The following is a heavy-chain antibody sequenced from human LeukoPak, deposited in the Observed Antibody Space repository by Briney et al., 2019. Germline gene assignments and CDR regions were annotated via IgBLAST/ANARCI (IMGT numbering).Heavy chain of an antibody. J-gene: IGHJ3*02. CDR1: GFTFSSYS. D-gene: IGHD3-3*01. CDR3: ARGDPDISFGVAGEAFDI. V-gene: IGHV3-21*01. Sequence: GGSLRLSCAASGFTFSSYSRNWVRQAPGKGLEWVSSISSSSSYIYYADSMKGRFTISRDNAKKSLYLQMNSLRAEDTAVYYCARGDPDISFGVAGEAFDIWGQGTMVTVSS. CDR2: ISSSSSYI.